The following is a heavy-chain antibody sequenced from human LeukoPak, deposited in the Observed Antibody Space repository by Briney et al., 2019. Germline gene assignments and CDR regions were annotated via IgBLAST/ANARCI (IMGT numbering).Heavy chain of an antibody. CDR1: GGSIGPYY. CDR2: IYTTGTA. J-gene: IGHJ3*02. Sequence: SETLSLTCIISGGSIGPYYWSWIRQAAGKGPEWIGRIYTTGTADYNPSLKGRVFLSVDTSKNQFSLKVTSVTAADTAVYYCARVVLRPIDAFDIWGQGTMVTVSS. CDR3: ARVVLRPIDAFDI. D-gene: IGHD3-10*02. V-gene: IGHV4-4*07.